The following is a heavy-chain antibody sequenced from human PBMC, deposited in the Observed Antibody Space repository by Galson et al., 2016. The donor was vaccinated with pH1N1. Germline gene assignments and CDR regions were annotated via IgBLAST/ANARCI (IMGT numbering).Heavy chain of an antibody. Sequence: SLRLSCAASGFTFSRYGMHWVRQAPGKGLEWVAVISYDGSNKYYADSVKGRFTISRDNSKNTLFLQMNSLRVEDTALYYCAKGGSPQTPNDAFDVWGQGSMVTVSS. J-gene: IGHJ3*01. CDR3: AKGGSPQTPNDAFDV. CDR2: ISYDGSNK. CDR1: GFTFSRYG. V-gene: IGHV3-30*18. D-gene: IGHD3-16*01.